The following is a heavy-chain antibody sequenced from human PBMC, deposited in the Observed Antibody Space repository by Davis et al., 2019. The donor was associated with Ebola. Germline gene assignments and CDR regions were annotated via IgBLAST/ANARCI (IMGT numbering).Heavy chain of an antibody. CDR2: IIPIFGTA. CDR1: GYTFTSYA. V-gene: IGHV1-69*06. CDR3: ARAPTVGNWFDP. D-gene: IGHD4-23*01. J-gene: IGHJ5*02. Sequence: SVKVSCKASGYTFTSYAISWVRQAPGQGLEWMGGIIPIFGTANYAQKFQGRVTITADKSTSTAYMELSSLRSEDTAVYYCARAPTVGNWFDPWGQGTLVTVSS.